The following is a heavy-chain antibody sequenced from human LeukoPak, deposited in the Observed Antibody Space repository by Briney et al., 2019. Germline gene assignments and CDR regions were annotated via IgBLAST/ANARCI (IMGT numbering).Heavy chain of an antibody. CDR1: GFTFSNFA. Sequence: GGSLRLSCAASGFTFSNFAMSWVRQAPGKGLEWVSSITDSGVSTFYADSLSGRFSISRDNSRNTLYLQMKNLRDADTPTYYCAKMTDASGRYGSGSHWGQGTLVAVSS. CDR3: AKMTDASGRYGSGSH. CDR2: ITDSGVST. V-gene: IGHV3-23*01. J-gene: IGHJ4*01. D-gene: IGHD3-10*01.